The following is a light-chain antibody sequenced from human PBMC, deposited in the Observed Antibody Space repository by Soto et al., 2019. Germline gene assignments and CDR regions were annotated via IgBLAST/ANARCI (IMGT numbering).Light chain of an antibody. V-gene: IGLV2-14*01. CDR3: SSYTSSSTV. CDR2: DVS. Sequence: QSVLTQPASVSGSPGQSITISCTGTSSDFGGYNYVSWYQQDPGKAPKLMIYDVSNRPSGVSNRFSGSKSGNTASLTISGLQAEDEADYYCSSYTSSSTVFGTGTKVTVL. CDR1: SSDFGGYNY. J-gene: IGLJ1*01.